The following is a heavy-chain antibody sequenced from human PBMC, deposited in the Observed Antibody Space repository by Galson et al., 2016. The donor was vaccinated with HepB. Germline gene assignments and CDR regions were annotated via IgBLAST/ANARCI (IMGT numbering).Heavy chain of an antibody. CDR2: IDAGGRNI. CDR1: GFSFGDYW. Sequence: SLRLSCAASGFSFGDYWVHWIRQAPGKGLVWVARIDAGGRNIVYADSVKGRFTISRDNARNTLYLQMNSLRAEDTAVDYCARDFRFSVDSWGRGTLVTVSS. D-gene: IGHD3-3*01. V-gene: IGHV3-74*01. CDR3: ARDFRFSVDS. J-gene: IGHJ5*01.